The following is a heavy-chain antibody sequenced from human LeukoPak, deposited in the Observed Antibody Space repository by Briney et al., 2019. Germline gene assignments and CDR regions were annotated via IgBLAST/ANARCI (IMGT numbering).Heavy chain of an antibody. CDR3: ARERWFGDSAFDY. CDR1: GFTFSSYA. J-gene: IGHJ4*02. Sequence: GGSLRLSCAASGFTFSSYAMHWVRQAPGKGLEWVAVISYDGSNKYYADSVKGRFTISRDNSKNTLYLQMNSLRAEDTAVYYCARERWFGDSAFDYWGQGTLVTVSS. D-gene: IGHD3-10*01. CDR2: ISYDGSNK. V-gene: IGHV3-30*04.